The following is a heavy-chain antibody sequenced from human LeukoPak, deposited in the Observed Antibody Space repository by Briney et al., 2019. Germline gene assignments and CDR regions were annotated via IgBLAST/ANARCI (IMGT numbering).Heavy chain of an antibody. CDR2: IYYSGST. V-gene: IGHV4-39*01. J-gene: IGHJ4*02. D-gene: IGHD2-2*01. CDR1: GGSISSSSYY. CDR3: ARLHRYCSSTSCYQN. Sequence: PSETLSLTCTVSGGSISSSSYYWGWIRQPPGKGLEWIGSIYYSGSTYYNPSLKSRVTISVDTSKNQFSLKLSSVTAADTAVYYCARLHRYCSSTSCYQNWGQGTLVTVSS.